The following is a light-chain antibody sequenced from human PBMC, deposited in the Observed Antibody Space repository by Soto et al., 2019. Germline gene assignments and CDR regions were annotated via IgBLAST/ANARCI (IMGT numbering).Light chain of an antibody. Sequence: QSVLTQPPSASGSPGQSVTISCTGTSSDVGAYKFVSWYQQHPGKAPKLMIYEVSKRPSGVPDRFSGSKSGNTASLTVSGLQADDEADYYCSSYVGSNNYVFGTGT. CDR1: SSDVGAYKF. CDR2: EVS. CDR3: SSYVGSNNYV. V-gene: IGLV2-8*01. J-gene: IGLJ1*01.